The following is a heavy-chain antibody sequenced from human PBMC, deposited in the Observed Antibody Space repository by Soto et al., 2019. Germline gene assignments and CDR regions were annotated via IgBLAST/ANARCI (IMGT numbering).Heavy chain of an antibody. V-gene: IGHV3-23*01. D-gene: IGHD1-26*01. CDR1: GFTFSTYA. Sequence: GGSLRLSCAASGFTFSTYAMSWVRQAPGKGLEWVSAISGSGGSTYYADSVKGRYTISRDNSKNTLYLHMNTLRAEDTAVYYCARDKVGAYFDYWGQGTPVTVSS. CDR2: ISGSGGST. J-gene: IGHJ4*02. CDR3: ARDKVGAYFDY.